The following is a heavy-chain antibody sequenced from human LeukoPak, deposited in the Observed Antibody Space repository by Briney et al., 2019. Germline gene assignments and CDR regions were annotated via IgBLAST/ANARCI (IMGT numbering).Heavy chain of an antibody. D-gene: IGHD6-13*01. J-gene: IGHJ5*02. CDR3: AREGVAAAGTWGANWFDP. CDR2: ISAYNGNT. CDR1: GYTFTGYY. V-gene: IGHV1-18*04. Sequence: ASVKVSCTASGYTFTGYYMHWVRQAPGQGLEWMGWISAYNGNTNYAQKLQGRVTMTTDTSTSTAYMELRSLRSDDTAVYYCAREGVAAAGTWGANWFDPWGQGTLVTVSS.